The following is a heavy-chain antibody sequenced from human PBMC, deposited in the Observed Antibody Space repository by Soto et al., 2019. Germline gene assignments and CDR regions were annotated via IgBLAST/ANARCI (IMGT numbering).Heavy chain of an antibody. CDR1: GDTFTDYY. D-gene: IGHD2-21*02. CDR2: VNPSGGHT. Sequence: QVQLVQSGAEVKKPGASVKVSCKASGDTFTDYYIHWVRQAPGQGLEWMGTVNPSGGHTTYAQHFLGRITMPRDTSTSTRYMELTSLTSEDTAVYYCARGGHVVVVTAALDYWGQGTLVTVSS. CDR3: ARGGHVVVVTAALDY. J-gene: IGHJ4*02. V-gene: IGHV1-46*01.